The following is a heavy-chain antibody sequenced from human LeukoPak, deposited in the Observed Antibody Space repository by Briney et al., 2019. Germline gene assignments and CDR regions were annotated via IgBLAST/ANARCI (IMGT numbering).Heavy chain of an antibody. J-gene: IGHJ4*02. V-gene: IGHV4-39*01. CDR2: IYYDGST. Sequence: SETLSLTCTVSDGSISSSTYYWAWIRQPPGKGLEWIGNIYYDGSTYYNPSLKSRLTISVDTSKNQFSLKLSSVTAADTAVYYCARIPGYCRGGSCFSMYFDSWGQGTLVADSS. CDR3: ARIPGYCRGGSCFSMYFDS. D-gene: IGHD2-15*01. CDR1: DGSISSSTYY.